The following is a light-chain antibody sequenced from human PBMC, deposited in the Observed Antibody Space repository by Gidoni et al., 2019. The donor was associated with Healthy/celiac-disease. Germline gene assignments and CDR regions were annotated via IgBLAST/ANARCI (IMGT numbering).Light chain of an antibody. Sequence: SSYLTQPPSVSVSPGQTASITCSGDKLGDKYACWYQQQPGQSPVLVIYQDSKRPSGIPERFSGSNSGNTATLTISGTQAMDEADYYCQAWDSSTAVFGGGTKLTVL. V-gene: IGLV3-1*01. CDR3: QAWDSSTAV. CDR1: KLGDKY. CDR2: QDS. J-gene: IGLJ3*02.